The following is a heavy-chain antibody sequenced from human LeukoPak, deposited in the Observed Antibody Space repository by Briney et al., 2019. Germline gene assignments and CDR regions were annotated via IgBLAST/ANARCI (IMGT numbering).Heavy chain of an antibody. D-gene: IGHD3-10*01. CDR2: IYHSGST. J-gene: IGHJ4*02. CDR3: ARVGYGSGCYYYYYFDY. CDR1: GYSISSGYY. Sequence: PSETLSLTCTVSGYSISSGYYWGWIRQPPGKGLEWIGSIYHSGSTYYNPSLKSRVTISVDASKNQFSLKLSSVTAADTAVYYCARVGYGSGCYYYYYFDYWGQGTLVTVSS. V-gene: IGHV4-38-2*02.